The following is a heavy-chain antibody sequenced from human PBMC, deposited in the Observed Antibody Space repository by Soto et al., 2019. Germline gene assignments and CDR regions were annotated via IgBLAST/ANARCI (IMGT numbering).Heavy chain of an antibody. CDR3: ARDPPPPDY. J-gene: IGHJ4*02. V-gene: IGHV1-18*01. Sequence: QVQLVQSGAEVKKPGASVKVSCKASGYTFASYAISWMRQAPGQGLEWMGWISAYNGNTNYAQKLQGRGTMTTDTSTSTAYKELRSLRSDDTAVYYCARDPPPPDYWGQGTLVTVSS. CDR1: GYTFASYA. CDR2: ISAYNGNT.